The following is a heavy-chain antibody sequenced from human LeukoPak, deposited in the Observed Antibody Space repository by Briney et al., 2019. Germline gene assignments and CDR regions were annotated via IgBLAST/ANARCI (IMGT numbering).Heavy chain of an antibody. Sequence: ASVKVSCKASGYTFTSYDINWVRQATGQGLEWMGWMNPNSGNTGYAQKFQGRVTITRNTSISTAYMELSSLRAEDTALYYCARDQGLVRQGLAIDYWGQGTLVTVSS. CDR3: ARDQGLVRQGLAIDY. CDR1: GYTFTSYD. D-gene: IGHD6-19*01. CDR2: MNPNSGNT. V-gene: IGHV1-8*03. J-gene: IGHJ4*02.